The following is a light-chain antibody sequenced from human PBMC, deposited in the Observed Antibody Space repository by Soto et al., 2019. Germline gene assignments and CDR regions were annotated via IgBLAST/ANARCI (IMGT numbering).Light chain of an antibody. V-gene: IGKV3-11*01. CDR2: DGS. J-gene: IGKJ1*01. CDR3: QQRSNWWT. CDR1: RSVSSY. Sequence: DIVCTQSPATLSLSPGERATLSCRASRSVSSYLAWYQQKPGQAPRLIIYDGSKRATGIPARFSGRGSGTDFTLTISSLEPEDFAVYYCQQRSNWWTFGQGTKVDIK.